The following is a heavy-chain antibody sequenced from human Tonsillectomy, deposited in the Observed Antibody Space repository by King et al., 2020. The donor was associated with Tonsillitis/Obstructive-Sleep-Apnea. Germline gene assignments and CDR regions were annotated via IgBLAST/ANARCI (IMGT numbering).Heavy chain of an antibody. CDR3: ATARHDGSGSYRYYFDY. V-gene: IGHV3-23*04. CDR1: GFTVSSYA. J-gene: IGHJ4*02. Sequence: QLVQSGGGLVQPGGSLRLSCAVSGFTVSSYAMIWGRQAPGKGLEWVSANSGGGGATYYADSVKGRFTIPRDNSKNTLYLQMNSLSAEDTAVYYCATARHDGSGSYRYYFDYWGQGTLVTVSS. D-gene: IGHD3-10*01. CDR2: NSGGGGAT.